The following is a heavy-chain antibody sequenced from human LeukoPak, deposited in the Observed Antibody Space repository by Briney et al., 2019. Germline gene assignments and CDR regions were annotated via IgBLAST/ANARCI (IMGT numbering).Heavy chain of an antibody. Sequence: PSETLSLTCTVSGDSISSSSYYWGWIRQPPGKGLEWIGSIYYSGSTYYNPSLKSRVTISVDTSKNQFSLKLSSVTAADTAVYYCASVGAAGTAYYYYGMDVWGQGTTVTVSS. CDR1: GDSISSSSYY. CDR2: IYYSGST. V-gene: IGHV4-39*07. CDR3: ASVGAAGTAYYYYGMDV. D-gene: IGHD6-13*01. J-gene: IGHJ6*02.